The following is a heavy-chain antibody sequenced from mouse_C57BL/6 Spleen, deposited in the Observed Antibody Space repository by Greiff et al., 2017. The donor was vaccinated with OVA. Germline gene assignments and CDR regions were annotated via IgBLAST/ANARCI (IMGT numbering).Heavy chain of an antibody. V-gene: IGHV5-17*01. J-gene: IGHJ2*01. CDR3: AKSTGTGFDY. CDR2: ISSGSSTI. D-gene: IGHD4-1*02. CDR1: GFTFSDYG. Sequence: EVKLMESGGGLVKPGGSLKLSCAASGFTFSDYGMHWVRQAPEKGLEWVAYISSGSSTIYYADTVKGRFTISRDNAKNTLFLQMTRLRSEDTAMYYCAKSTGTGFDYWGQGTTLTVSS.